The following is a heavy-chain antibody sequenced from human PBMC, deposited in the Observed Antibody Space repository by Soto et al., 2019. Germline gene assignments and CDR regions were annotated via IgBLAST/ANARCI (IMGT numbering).Heavy chain of an antibody. V-gene: IGHV1-46*01. CDR3: ARGDSTACSNGVCSCLHRQELDI. Sequence: SVQVSCKASGYTFTNYYMHWVRQAPGQGFEWMGIINPSGGSTSYAQKFQGRVTMTRDTSTSTAYMELSSLRSEDTAVYYCARGDSTACSNGVCSCLHRQELDIRAQRTSVGVSS. CDR1: GYTFTNYY. J-gene: IGHJ6*02. D-gene: IGHD2-8*01. CDR2: INPSGGST.